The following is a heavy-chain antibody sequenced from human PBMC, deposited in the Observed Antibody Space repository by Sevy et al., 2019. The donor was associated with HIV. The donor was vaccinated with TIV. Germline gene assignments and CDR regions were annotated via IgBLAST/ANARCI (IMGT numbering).Heavy chain of an antibody. D-gene: IGHD6-13*01. J-gene: IGHJ4*02. CDR2: INWNGGST. CDR1: GFTFDDYG. V-gene: IGHV3-20*04. Sequence: GGSLRLSCAASGFTFDDYGMSWVRQAPGKGLEWVSGINWNGGSTGYADSVKGRLTMSRDKAKNSLYLQMNSLRAEDTALYYCARVGRQHYFDYWGQGTLVTVSS. CDR3: ARVGRQHYFDY.